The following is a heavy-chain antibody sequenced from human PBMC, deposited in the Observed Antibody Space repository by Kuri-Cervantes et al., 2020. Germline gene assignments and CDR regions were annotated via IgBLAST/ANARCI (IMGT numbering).Heavy chain of an antibody. CDR3: ARLGIIAAAGIY. Sequence: GSLRLSCVVSGFSITDNYYWGWIRQPPGKGLEWIGSIYYSGSTYYNPSLKSRVTISVDTSKNQFSLKLSSVTAADTAVYYCARLGIIAAAGIYWGQGTLVTVSS. J-gene: IGHJ4*02. D-gene: IGHD6-13*01. CDR2: IYYSGST. CDR1: GFSITDNYY. V-gene: IGHV4-39*01.